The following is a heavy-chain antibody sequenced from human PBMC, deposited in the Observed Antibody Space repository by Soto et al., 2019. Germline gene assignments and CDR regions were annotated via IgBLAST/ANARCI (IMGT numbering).Heavy chain of an antibody. V-gene: IGHV3-30*18. D-gene: IGHD2-2*01. CDR1: GFTFSTFG. J-gene: IGHJ3*01. CDR2: ISFDGSNK. Sequence: PGGSLRLSCVGSGFTFSTFGIHWVRQAPGKGLEWVTLISFDGSNKYYSESVKGRFTISRDDSKNTVFLQMDSLRAEDTAVYYCAKDKLSSTDALDLWGQGTMVTVSS. CDR3: AKDKLSSTDALDL.